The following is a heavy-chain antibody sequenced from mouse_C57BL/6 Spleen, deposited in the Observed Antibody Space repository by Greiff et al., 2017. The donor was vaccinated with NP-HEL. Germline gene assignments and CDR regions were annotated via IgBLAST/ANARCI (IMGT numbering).Heavy chain of an antibody. V-gene: IGHV1-80*01. CDR1: GYAFSSYW. CDR3: ARSEDGYYRDY. J-gene: IGHJ2*01. Sequence: QVQLQQSGAELVKPGASVKISCKASGYAFSSYWMNWVKQRPGKGLEWIGQIYPGDGDTNYNGKFKGKATLTADKSSSTAYMQLSSLTSEDSAVYFCARSEDGYYRDYWGQGTTLTVSS. D-gene: IGHD2-3*01. CDR2: IYPGDGDT.